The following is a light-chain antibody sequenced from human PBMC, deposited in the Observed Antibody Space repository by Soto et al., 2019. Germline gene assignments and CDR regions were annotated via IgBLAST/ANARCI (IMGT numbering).Light chain of an antibody. CDR3: SSWDDSLNGWV. CDR2: TNN. Sequence: QSVLTQPPSASETPGQRVTISCSGRSSNIGSNTVNWYQQLPGRAPKLLIHTNNQRPSGVPDRFTGSKSGTSASLAITGLQSEDETDYYCSSWDDSLNGWVFGGGTKLTVL. V-gene: IGLV1-44*01. J-gene: IGLJ3*02. CDR1: SSNIGSNT.